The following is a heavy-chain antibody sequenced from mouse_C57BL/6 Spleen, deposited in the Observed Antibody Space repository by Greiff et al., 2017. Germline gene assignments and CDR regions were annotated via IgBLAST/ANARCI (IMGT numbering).Heavy chain of an antibody. Sequence: QVQLQQPGTELVKPGASVKLSCKASGYTFTSYWIHWVKQRPGQGLEWIGNINPGNGGTNYNEKFKSKATLTVDKSSSTAYMQLSSLTSEDSAVSYCERVHYYGSIYWYCDVWGTGTTVTVSS. CDR1: GYTFTSYW. CDR2: INPGNGGT. CDR3: ERVHYYGSIYWYCDV. D-gene: IGHD1-1*01. J-gene: IGHJ1*03. V-gene: IGHV1-53*01.